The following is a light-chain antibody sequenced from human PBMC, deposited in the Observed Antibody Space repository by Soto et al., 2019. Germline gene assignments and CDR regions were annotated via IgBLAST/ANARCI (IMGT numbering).Light chain of an antibody. CDR2: WAS. J-gene: IGKJ1*01. V-gene: IGKV4-1*01. CDR1: QSVFYSGDNKNY. Sequence: DFVMTQSPDSLAVSLGERATINCRSSQSVFYSGDNKNYLAWYQQKPGQPPKLLFSWASTREYGVPDRFSGSGSGTYFTLTISGLQAEDVAVYYCQQYYDTPRTFGQGTKIEIK. CDR3: QQYYDTPRT.